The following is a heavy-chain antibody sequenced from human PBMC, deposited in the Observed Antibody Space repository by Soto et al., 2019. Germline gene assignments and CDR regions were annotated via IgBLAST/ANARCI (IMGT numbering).Heavy chain of an antibody. D-gene: IGHD6-13*01. CDR1: RFTSGEYS. V-gene: IGHV3-49*04. CDR2: RRRKAYSWTT. Sequence: GSLRLACTASRFTSGEYSMSWVSQAQGKGMEWVAFRRRKAYSWTTEYATSVKGRFSISSDDSKRIAYLQMKSLKTEDTAVYYCTWVSGQQLVLRDYSSGMDVWGQGTTVTVSS. CDR3: TWVSGQQLVLRDYSSGMDV. J-gene: IGHJ6*02.